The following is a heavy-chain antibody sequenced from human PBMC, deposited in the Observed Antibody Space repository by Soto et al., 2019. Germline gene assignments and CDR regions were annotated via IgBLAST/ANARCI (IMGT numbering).Heavy chain of an antibody. CDR2: ISYEGTTT. CDR3: AKARYYYYHYRGSDY. J-gene: IGHJ4*02. V-gene: IGHV3-30*18. D-gene: IGHD3-10*01. CDR1: GFTFSPDD. Sequence: QVQLVDSWGGGVQPGRALRLSCAALGFTFSPDDTHWVRQTPCKGLACVAVISYEGTTTDYPESLKGRFTISRDNSANPLYLQMNSLRPEDTAVYFCAKARYYYYHYRGSDYGGQGTLVTVSS.